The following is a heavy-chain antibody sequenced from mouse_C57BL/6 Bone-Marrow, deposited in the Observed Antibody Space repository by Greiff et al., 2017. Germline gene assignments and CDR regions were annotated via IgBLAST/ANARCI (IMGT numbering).Heavy chain of an antibody. J-gene: IGHJ1*03. Sequence: VQLQQSGPELVKPGASVKISCKASGYAFSSSWMNWVKQRPGKGLEWIGRIYPGDGDTNYNGKFKGKATLTADKSSSTAYMQLSSLTSEDSAVYVCARKDGYYWYFDVWGTGTTVTVSS. D-gene: IGHD2-3*01. CDR3: ARKDGYYWYFDV. V-gene: IGHV1-82*01. CDR1: GYAFSSSW. CDR2: IYPGDGDT.